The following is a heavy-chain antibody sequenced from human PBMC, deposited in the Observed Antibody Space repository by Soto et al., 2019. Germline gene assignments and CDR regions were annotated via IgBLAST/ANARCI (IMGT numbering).Heavy chain of an antibody. CDR2: ISGSGIST. Sequence: QPGGSLRLSCAASGFTFSTYPMSWVRQAPGKGLEWVSGISGSGISTYYTDSVKGRFTISRDNSKNTVFLQMNSLRDEDTAVYYCVKPPVITASYYYYDMDVWGQGTTVTV. D-gene: IGHD4-4*01. CDR3: VKPPVITASYYYYDMDV. V-gene: IGHV3-23*01. CDR1: GFTFSTYP. J-gene: IGHJ6*02.